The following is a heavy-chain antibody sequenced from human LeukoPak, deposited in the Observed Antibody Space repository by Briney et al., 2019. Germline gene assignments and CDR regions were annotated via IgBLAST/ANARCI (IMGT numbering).Heavy chain of an antibody. J-gene: IGHJ4*02. CDR1: GYTYTGYL. CDR3: ARVRSSGYYYSSGLYY. D-gene: IGHD3-22*01. V-gene: IGHV1-2*02. CDR2: TYANSGGT. Sequence: ASVKVSCKSSGYTYTGYLMHRVRQAPGQRLEWLGGTYANSGGTNYAQKFQGRVTMTRDTSISTAYMELSRLRSDDTAVYYCARVRSSGYYYSSGLYYWGQGTLVTVSS.